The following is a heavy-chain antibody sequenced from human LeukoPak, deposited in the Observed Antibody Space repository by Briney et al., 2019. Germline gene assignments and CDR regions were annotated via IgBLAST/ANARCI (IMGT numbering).Heavy chain of an antibody. J-gene: IGHJ4*02. Sequence: GGSLRLSCEASGFTFSSYGMHWVRQAPGKGLEWVAVIWYDGSNKYYADSVKGRFTISRDNSKNTLYLQMNSLRAEDTAVYYCAKESSAWQVYYFDYWGQGTLVTVSS. D-gene: IGHD6-19*01. CDR1: GFTFSSYG. CDR2: IWYDGSNK. CDR3: AKESSAWQVYYFDY. V-gene: IGHV3-33*06.